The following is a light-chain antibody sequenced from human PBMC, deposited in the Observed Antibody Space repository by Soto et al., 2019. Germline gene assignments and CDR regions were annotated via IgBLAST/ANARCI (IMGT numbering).Light chain of an antibody. J-gene: IGLJ1*01. CDR3: SSYTSSSTLLYV. Sequence: QSALTQPASVSGSPGQSITISCTGTSSDDGGYNYVSWYQQHPGKAPKLMIYDVSNRPSGVSNRFSGSKSGNTASLTISGLQAEDEDDYYCSSYTSSSTLLYVFGTGTKVTVL. CDR1: SSDDGGYNY. CDR2: DVS. V-gene: IGLV2-14*01.